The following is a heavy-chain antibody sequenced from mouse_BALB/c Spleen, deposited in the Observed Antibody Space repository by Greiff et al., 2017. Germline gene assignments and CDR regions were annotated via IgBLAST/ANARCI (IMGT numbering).Heavy chain of an antibody. CDR2: INPSTGYT. Sequence: VQRVESGAELAKPGASVKMSCKASGYTFTSYWMHWVKQRPGQGLEWIGYINPSTGYTEYNQKFKDKATLTADKSSSTAYMQLSSLTSEDSAVYYCARSRAMDYWGQGTSVTVSS. V-gene: IGHV1-7*01. CDR1: GYTFTSYW. CDR3: ARSRAMDY. J-gene: IGHJ4*01.